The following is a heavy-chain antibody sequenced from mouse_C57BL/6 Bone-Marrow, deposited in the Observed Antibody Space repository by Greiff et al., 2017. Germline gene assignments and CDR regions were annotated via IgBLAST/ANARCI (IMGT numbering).Heavy chain of an antibody. Sequence: EVKLMESGGGLVQPGESLKLSCESNEYEFPSHDMSWVRKTPEKRLELVAAINSDGGSTYYPDTMERRFIISRDNTKKTLYLQMSSLRSEETALYYCARIYYYVSSHWYFDVWGTGTTVTVSS. V-gene: IGHV5-2*01. CDR1: EYEFPSHD. CDR3: ARIYYYVSSHWYFDV. CDR2: INSDGGST. D-gene: IGHD1-1*01. J-gene: IGHJ1*03.